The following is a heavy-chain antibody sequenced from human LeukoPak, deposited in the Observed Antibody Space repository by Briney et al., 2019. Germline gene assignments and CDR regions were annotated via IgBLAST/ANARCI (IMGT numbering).Heavy chain of an antibody. CDR2: IRSKAYGGTT. J-gene: IGHJ6*03. CDR1: GFTFGDYA. D-gene: IGHD2-2*01. Sequence: GRSLRLSCTASGFTFGDYAMSWFRQAPGKGLEGVGFIRSKAYGGTTEYAASVKGRFTISRDDSKSIAYLQMNSLKTEDTAVYYCTRRAGYCSSTSCSPGDPYYYYYMDVWGKGTTVTVSS. CDR3: TRRAGYCSSTSCSPGDPYYYYYMDV. V-gene: IGHV3-49*03.